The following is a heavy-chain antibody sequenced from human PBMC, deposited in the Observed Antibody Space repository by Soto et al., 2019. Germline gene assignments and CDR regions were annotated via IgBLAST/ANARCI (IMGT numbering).Heavy chain of an antibody. D-gene: IGHD4-17*01. V-gene: IGHV3-21*01. CDR3: ARGGFGDYVNNYYGMDV. Sequence: GGSLRLSCAAYGFTFSKYSMNWVRQAPGKGLEWVSFISSSSGNIHYADSVKGRFIISRDNTENSLFLQMNSLRAEDTAVYYCARGGFGDYVNNYYGMDVWGQGTTVTVSS. CDR1: GFTFSKYS. J-gene: IGHJ6*02. CDR2: ISSSSGNI.